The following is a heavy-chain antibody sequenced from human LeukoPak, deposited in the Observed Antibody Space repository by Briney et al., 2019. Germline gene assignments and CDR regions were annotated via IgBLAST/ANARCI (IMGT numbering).Heavy chain of an antibody. D-gene: IGHD3-10*01. CDR1: GITISNYG. J-gene: IGHJ4*02. CDR2: LSASGGST. V-gene: IGHV3-23*01. Sequence: GGSLRLSCAISGITISNYGMSWVRQTPGKGLEWVAGLSASGGSTNYADSVKGRFTISRDNPKNTLYLQMNSLRAEDTAVYFCAKRGVVIRVILVGFHKEAYYFDSWGQGALVTVSS. CDR3: AKRGVVIRVILVGFHKEAYYFDS.